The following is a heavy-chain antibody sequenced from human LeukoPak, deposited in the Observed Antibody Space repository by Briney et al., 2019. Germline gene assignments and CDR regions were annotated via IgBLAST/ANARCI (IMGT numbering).Heavy chain of an antibody. CDR3: ARWYNWKLDY. Sequence: ASVKVSCKASGYTFTSYTMHWVRQAPGQRLEWMGWINAGNGNTKYSQEFQGRVTITSDTSASTAYMELSSLRSDDMAVYYCARWYNWKLDYWGQGTLVTVSS. CDR2: INAGNGNT. CDR1: GYTFTSYT. V-gene: IGHV1-3*03. J-gene: IGHJ4*02. D-gene: IGHD1-20*01.